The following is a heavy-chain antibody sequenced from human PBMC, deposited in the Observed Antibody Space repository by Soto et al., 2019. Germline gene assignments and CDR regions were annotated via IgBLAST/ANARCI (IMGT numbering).Heavy chain of an antibody. CDR3: AKDRPHDVIWPFHS. Sequence: GGSLRLSCAASGFTFSSYGMNWIRQAPGKGLEWVSGINADGSPTYYAASVKGRFTISRDNSKKMLFLQMNSLRDEDTAVYYCAKDRPHDVIWPFHSRGPGTLLTVSS. J-gene: IGHJ4*02. CDR2: INADGSPT. CDR1: GFTFSSYG. D-gene: IGHD3-10*01. V-gene: IGHV3-NL1*01.